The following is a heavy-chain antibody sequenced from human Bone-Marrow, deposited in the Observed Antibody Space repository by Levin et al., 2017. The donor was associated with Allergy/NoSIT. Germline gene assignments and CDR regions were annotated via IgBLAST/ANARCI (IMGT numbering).Heavy chain of an antibody. Sequence: GGSLRLSCVPSGFTFSDYGMHWVRQAPGKGLEWVAVIASDGSYNYYADSVKGRFTISRDNSKDTLYLQMNSLRAEDTAVYYCAEELAKAVAGGLGYWGQGTLVTVSA. CDR1: GFTFSDYG. CDR3: AEELAKAVAGGLGY. D-gene: IGHD6-19*01. CDR2: IASDGSYN. V-gene: IGHV3-30*18. J-gene: IGHJ4*02.